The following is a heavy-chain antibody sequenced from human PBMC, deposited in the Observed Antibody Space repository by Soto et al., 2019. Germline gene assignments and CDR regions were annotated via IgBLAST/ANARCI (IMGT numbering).Heavy chain of an antibody. CDR1: GFTFSYYW. D-gene: IGHD1-26*01. CDR2: IHSDGSST. J-gene: IGHJ3*01. V-gene: IGHV3-74*01. CDR3: ARGDRGAFDL. Sequence: EVQLVESGGGLVRPSGSLRLSCAASGFTFSYYWMHWVRQAPGKGLVWVSRIHSDGSSTTYADFVKGRFIISRDNARNTVDLQMNSVRVEVTAVYYCARGDRGAFDLWGQGTVVTVSS.